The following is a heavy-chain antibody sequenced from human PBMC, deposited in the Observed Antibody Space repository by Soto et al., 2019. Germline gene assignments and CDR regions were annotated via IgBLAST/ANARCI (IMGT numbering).Heavy chain of an antibody. CDR3: ARGLGVGANLFFDY. D-gene: IGHD1-26*01. J-gene: IGHJ4*02. V-gene: IGHV3-11*05. Sequence: QVQLVESGGGLVKPGGSLRLSCAASGFTFSDYYMSWIRQAPGKGLEWVSYISSSSSYTNYADSVKGRFTISRDNAKNSLYLEIYSLRDEDTAVYYCARGLGVGANLFFDYWGQGTLVTVSS. CDR1: GFTFSDYY. CDR2: ISSSSSYT.